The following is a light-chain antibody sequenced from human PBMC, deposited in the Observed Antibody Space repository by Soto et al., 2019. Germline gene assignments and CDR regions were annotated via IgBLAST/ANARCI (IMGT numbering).Light chain of an antibody. V-gene: IGKV3-11*01. J-gene: IGKJ5*01. CDR1: QTVTSN. CDR2: DAS. CDR3: QQRSNWPPIT. Sequence: EIVMTQSPATLSVSPGVRATLSCRASQTVTSNLAWYQQKPGQAPRLLIYDASNRATGTPARFSGSGSGTDFTLTISSLEPEDFAVYYCQQRSNWPPITFGQGTRLEI.